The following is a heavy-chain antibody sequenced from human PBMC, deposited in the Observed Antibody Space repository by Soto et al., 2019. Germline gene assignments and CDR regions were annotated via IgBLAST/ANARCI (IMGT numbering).Heavy chain of an antibody. CDR1: GFTFSGAW. V-gene: IGHV3-15*07. D-gene: IGHD6-13*01. CDR2: IKSKYDGGTT. J-gene: IGHJ4*02. CDR3: ARARSTAAGLFDY. Sequence: GGSLRLSCAASGFTFSGAWFNWVRQAPGKGLEWVGRIKSKYDGGTTDYAAPVKDRFTISRDDSKNTLYLQMNSLKTEDTAVYYCARARSTAAGLFDYWGLGTLVTVSS.